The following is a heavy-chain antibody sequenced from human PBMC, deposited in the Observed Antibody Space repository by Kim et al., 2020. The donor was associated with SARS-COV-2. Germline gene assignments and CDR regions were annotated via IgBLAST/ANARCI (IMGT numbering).Heavy chain of an antibody. V-gene: IGHV3-21*01. CDR2: ISSSSSYI. J-gene: IGHJ6*02. Sequence: GGSLRLSCAASGFTFSSYSMNWVRQAPGKGLEWVSSISSSSSYIYYADSVKGRFTISRDNAKNSLYLQMNSLRAEDTAVYYCARDRPHTEEDIVLMVQGRLEPYYYYYGMDVWGQGTTVTVSS. CDR3: ARDRPHTEEDIVLMVQGRLEPYYYYYGMDV. CDR1: GFTFSSYS. D-gene: IGHD2-8*01.